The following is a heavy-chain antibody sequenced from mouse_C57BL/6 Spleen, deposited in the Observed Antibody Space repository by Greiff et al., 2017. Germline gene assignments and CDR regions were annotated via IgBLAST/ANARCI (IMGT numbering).Heavy chain of an antibody. CDR1: GYTFTSYW. CDR3: AKGESAVVASDY. V-gene: IGHV1-55*01. D-gene: IGHD1-1*01. Sequence: QVQLQQSGADLVKPGASVTLSCKASGYTFTSYWITWVKQTPGQGLEWIEDISPGSGSTNYNEMFKCNATLTIDTSASTAYMQLSSLISEDSAVYYCAKGESAVVASDYWGQGTTLTVSS. J-gene: IGHJ2*01. CDR2: ISPGSGST.